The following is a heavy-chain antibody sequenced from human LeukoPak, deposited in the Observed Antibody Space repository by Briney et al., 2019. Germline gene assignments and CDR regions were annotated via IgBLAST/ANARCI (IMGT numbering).Heavy chain of an antibody. D-gene: IGHD3-10*01. CDR1: GYSFTSYW. V-gene: IGHV5-51*01. J-gene: IGHJ4*02. CDR2: IYPGDSDT. Sequence: GESLKISCKGSGYSFTSYWIGWVRQMPGKGLEWMGIIYPGDSDTRYRPSFQGQVTISADKSISTAYLQWSSLKASDTAMYYCARQRWFGEPQIYFDYWGQGTLVTVSS. CDR3: ARQRWFGEPQIYFDY.